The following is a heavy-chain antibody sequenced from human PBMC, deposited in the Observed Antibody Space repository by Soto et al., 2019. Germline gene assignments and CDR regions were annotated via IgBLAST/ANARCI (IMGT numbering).Heavy chain of an antibody. D-gene: IGHD6-13*01. CDR1: GGSISSGGYY. Sequence: QVQLQESGPGLVKPSQTLSLTCTVSGGSISSGGYYWSWIRQHPGKGLEWIGYIYYSGSTYYNRSLKSRVTISVDTSKTQFSLKLSSVTAADTAVHYCARALGVIAAAGTIGDNWFDPWGQGTLVTVSS. V-gene: IGHV4-31*03. J-gene: IGHJ5*02. CDR2: IYYSGST. CDR3: ARALGVIAAAGTIGDNWFDP.